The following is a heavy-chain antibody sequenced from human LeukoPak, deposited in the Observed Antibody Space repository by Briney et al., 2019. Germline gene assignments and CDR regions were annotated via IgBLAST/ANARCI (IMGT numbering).Heavy chain of an antibody. CDR3: ARGTYGYYMDV. CDR1: GGSISSPSYS. D-gene: IGHD4-17*01. V-gene: IGHV4-39*07. J-gene: IGHJ6*03. CDR2: FYYSDTT. Sequence: SETLSLTCTVSGGSISSPSYSWGWIRQPPGKGLEWIGSFYYSDTTYYNPSFKSRVTISLDTSKNQFSLKLSSVTAADTAVYFCARGTYGYYMDVWGKGTTVTVSS.